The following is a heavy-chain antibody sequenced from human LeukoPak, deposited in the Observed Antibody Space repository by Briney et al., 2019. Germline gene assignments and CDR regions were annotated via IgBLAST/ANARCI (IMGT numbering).Heavy chain of an antibody. CDR2: ISGYNGNT. J-gene: IGHJ4*02. Sequence: ASVKVSCKASGYTFTDYGLSWVRQAPGQGLEWMGWISGYNGNTNYAQKLQGRVTMTTDTSTSTAYMELRSLRSDDTAVYYCARDGETSSSWYYFDYWGQGTLVTVSS. D-gene: IGHD6-13*01. CDR1: GYTFTDYG. V-gene: IGHV1-18*01. CDR3: ARDGETSSSWYYFDY.